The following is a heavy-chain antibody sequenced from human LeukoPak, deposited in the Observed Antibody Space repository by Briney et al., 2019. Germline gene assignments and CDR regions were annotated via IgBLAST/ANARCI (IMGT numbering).Heavy chain of an antibody. CDR1: GGSISSYY. CDR2: INHSGGT. D-gene: IGHD7-27*01. J-gene: IGHJ4*02. Sequence: SETLSLTCTVSGGSISSYYWSWIRQPPGKGLEWIGGINHSGGTNNNPSLKSRVTVSLDASQNQFSLNLSSLTAADTAVYYCARVGPGVLDYWGQGTLVTVSS. CDR3: ARVGPGVLDY. V-gene: IGHV4-34*01.